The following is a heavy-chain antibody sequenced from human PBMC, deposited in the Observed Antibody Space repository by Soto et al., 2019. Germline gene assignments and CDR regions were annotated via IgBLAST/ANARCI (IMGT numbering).Heavy chain of an antibody. CDR2: ISSSGSTI. Sequence: QVQLVESGGGLVKPGGSLRLSCAASGFTFSYYYMSWIRQAPGKGLEWVSYISSSGSTIYYADSVKGRFTISRDNAKNSMYLQMNGLRAEDTAVYYCTRVLFGVVIPYYFDYWGQRTLVTV. CDR1: GFTFSYYY. J-gene: IGHJ4*02. CDR3: TRVLFGVVIPYYFDY. V-gene: IGHV3-11*01. D-gene: IGHD3-3*01.